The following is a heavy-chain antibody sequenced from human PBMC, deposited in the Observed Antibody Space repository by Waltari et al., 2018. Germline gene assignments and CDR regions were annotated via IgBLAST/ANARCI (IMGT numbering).Heavy chain of an antibody. CDR2: IYYTGSS. V-gene: IGHV4-31*03. Sequence: QVQLQESGPGLVQPSQTLSLTCTVSGGSIGSGGYFWSWIRQLPGKGLEWIGYIYYTGSSFYLPYLTRRVTVSVDTSKKQFSLKLMSVTAADTAIYYCARGVGALYSWFVPWGQGALVTVSS. J-gene: IGHJ5*02. CDR1: GGSIGSGGYF. CDR3: ARGVGALYSWFVP. D-gene: IGHD2-15*01.